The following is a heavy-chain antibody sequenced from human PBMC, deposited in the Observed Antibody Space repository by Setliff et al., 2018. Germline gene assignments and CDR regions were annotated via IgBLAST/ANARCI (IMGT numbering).Heavy chain of an antibody. Sequence: SVKVSCKASGGSFSSYGITWVRQAPGQGLGWMGGTIPMFGPTNYAQKLQGRVTIITDESTSTAYMELSSLRTEDTAVYYCARGYYDSYARYYVVGDYWGQGTPVTVSS. V-gene: IGHV1-69*05. CDR1: GGSFSSYG. J-gene: IGHJ4*02. D-gene: IGHD3-22*01. CDR2: TIPMFGPT. CDR3: ARGYYDSYARYYVVGDY.